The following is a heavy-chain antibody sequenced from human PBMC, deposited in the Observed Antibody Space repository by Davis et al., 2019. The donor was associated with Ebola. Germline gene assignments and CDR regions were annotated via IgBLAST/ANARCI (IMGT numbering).Heavy chain of an antibody. CDR3: AKSSEIWSWFDP. D-gene: IGHD3-16*01. J-gene: IGHJ5*02. V-gene: IGHV3-30*18. CDR2: ISYDGSNK. Sequence: PGGSLRLSCAASGFTFSSYGMHWVRQAPGKGLERVAVISYDGSNKYYADSVKGRFTISRDNSKNTLYLQMNSLRGEDTAVYHCAKSSEIWSWFDPGGQGTLVTVSS. CDR1: GFTFSSYG.